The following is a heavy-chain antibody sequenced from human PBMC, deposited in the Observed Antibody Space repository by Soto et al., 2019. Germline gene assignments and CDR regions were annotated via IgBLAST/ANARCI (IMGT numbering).Heavy chain of an antibody. Sequence: QVQLVESGGGVVQPGRSLRLSCAASGFTFSSYAMHWARQAPGKGLEWVAVISYDGSNKYYADSVKGRFTISRDNSTNTLDLQMNSLRAEDTAVYYCARDVVAVAGTGPIDYWGQGTLVTVSS. V-gene: IGHV3-30-3*01. J-gene: IGHJ4*02. CDR2: ISYDGSNK. CDR1: GFTFSSYA. D-gene: IGHD6-19*01. CDR3: ARDVVAVAGTGPIDY.